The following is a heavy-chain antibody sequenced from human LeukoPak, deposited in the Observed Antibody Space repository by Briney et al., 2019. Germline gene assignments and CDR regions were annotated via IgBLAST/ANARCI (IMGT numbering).Heavy chain of an antibody. Sequence: QTGGSLRLSCAASGFTFSSYAMHWVRQAPGKGLEWVAVISYDGSNKYYADSVKGRFTISRDNSKNTLYLQMNSLRAEDTAVYYCARDKGESSGSRVLDYWGQGTLVTVSS. J-gene: IGHJ4*02. CDR2: ISYDGSNK. D-gene: IGHD6-19*01. V-gene: IGHV3-30-3*01. CDR3: ARDKGESSGSRVLDY. CDR1: GFTFSSYA.